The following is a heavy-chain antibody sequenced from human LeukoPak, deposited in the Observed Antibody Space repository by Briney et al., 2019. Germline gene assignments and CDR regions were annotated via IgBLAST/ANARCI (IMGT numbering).Heavy chain of an antibody. D-gene: IGHD3-3*01. CDR1: GYTFTYYY. J-gene: IGHJ4*02. Sequence: ASVTVSCKASGYTFTYYYVHWVRQAPGQGLEWVGCISPNSGGTHYAQNFQGRVTMTRDTSISTAYMELSRLRSDDTAVYFCARLPYDEPDYWGQGTLVTVSS. CDR3: ARLPYDEPDY. CDR2: ISPNSGGT. V-gene: IGHV1-2*02.